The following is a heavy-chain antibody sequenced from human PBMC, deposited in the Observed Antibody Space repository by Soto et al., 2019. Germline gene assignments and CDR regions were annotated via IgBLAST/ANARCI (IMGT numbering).Heavy chain of an antibody. J-gene: IGHJ4*02. D-gene: IGHD3-3*01. CDR3: ARDRERDTIFGVPHGAYLLAY. Sequence: QVQLVESGGGVVQPGRSLRLSCAASGFTFSSYAMHWVRQAPGKGLEWVAVISYDGSNKYYADSVKGRFTISRDNSKNTLYPQMNSLRAEDTAVYYCARDRERDTIFGVPHGAYLLAYWGQGTLVTVSS. V-gene: IGHV3-30-3*01. CDR2: ISYDGSNK. CDR1: GFTFSSYA.